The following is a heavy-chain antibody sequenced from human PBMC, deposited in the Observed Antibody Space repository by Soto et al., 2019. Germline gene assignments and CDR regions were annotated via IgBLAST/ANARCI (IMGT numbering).Heavy chain of an antibody. D-gene: IGHD6-19*01. CDR2: INTKNGNT. J-gene: IGHJ4*02. CDR1: GYTFTSYG. CDR3: ARDQAPYSNGWYY. V-gene: IGHV1-18*01. Sequence: QIYLVQSGAEVKKPGASVKVSCQASGYTFTSYGIIWVRQAPGQGLEWMGWINTKNGNTHYAQKLQGRVTMTTDTSTTTAYMELRSLRTDDTAVYFCARDQAPYSNGWYYWGQGTLVTVSS.